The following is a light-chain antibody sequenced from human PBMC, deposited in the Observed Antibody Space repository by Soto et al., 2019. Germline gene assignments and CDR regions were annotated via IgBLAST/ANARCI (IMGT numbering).Light chain of an antibody. CDR2: DVS. Sequence: QSALTQPRSVSGSPGQSVTISGTGTSSDVGGYNYVSWYQQHPGKAPKLMIYDVSKRPSGVPDRFSGSKSGNTASLTISELQAEDEADYYCCSYAGSYTLYVFGTGTKVTVL. CDR1: SSDVGGYNY. CDR3: CSYAGSYTLYV. V-gene: IGLV2-11*01. J-gene: IGLJ1*01.